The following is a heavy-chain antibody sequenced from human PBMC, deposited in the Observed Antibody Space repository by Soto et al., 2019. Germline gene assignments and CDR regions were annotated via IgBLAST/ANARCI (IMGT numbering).Heavy chain of an antibody. Sequence: TSETLSLTCTVSGASIGSGDYYWSWIRQHPGKGLEWIGYIYDSGSTYYNPSLKSRVTMSLDTSKNQLSLKLTSVTAADTAVYYCARVNLDYVTGMDVWGQGTTVTVSS. D-gene: IGHD4-17*01. CDR2: IYDSGST. CDR3: ARVNLDYVTGMDV. CDR1: GASIGSGDYY. J-gene: IGHJ6*02. V-gene: IGHV4-31*02.